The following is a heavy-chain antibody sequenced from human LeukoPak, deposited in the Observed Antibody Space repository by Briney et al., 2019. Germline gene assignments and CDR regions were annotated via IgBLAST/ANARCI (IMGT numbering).Heavy chain of an antibody. J-gene: IGHJ5*02. CDR1: GYTFTRYG. CDR2: ISAYNGNT. D-gene: IGHD2-15*01. CDR3: ARGRYCSGGSCYTYNWFDP. V-gene: IGHV1-18*01. Sequence: ASVKVSCKASGYTFTRYGISWVRQAPGQGLEWMGWISAYNGNTNYAQKFQGRVTMTTDTSTSTDYMELRSLRSDDSAVYYCARGRYCSGGSCYTYNWFDPWGQGALVTVSS.